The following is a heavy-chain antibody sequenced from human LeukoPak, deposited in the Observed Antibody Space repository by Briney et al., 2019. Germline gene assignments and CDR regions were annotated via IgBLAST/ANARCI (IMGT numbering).Heavy chain of an antibody. CDR2: IYTSGST. V-gene: IGHV4-61*02. Sequence: PSQTLSLTCTVSGGSISSGSYYWSWIRQPAGKGLEWIGRIYTSGSTNYNPSLKSRVTISVDTSKNQFSLTLSSVTAADTAVYYCARDYGYYYYGMDVWGQGTTVTVSS. J-gene: IGHJ6*02. D-gene: IGHD3-16*01. CDR1: GGSISSGSYY. CDR3: ARDYGYYYYGMDV.